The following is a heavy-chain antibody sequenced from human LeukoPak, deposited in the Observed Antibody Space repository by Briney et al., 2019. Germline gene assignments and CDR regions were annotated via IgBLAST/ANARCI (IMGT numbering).Heavy chain of an antibody. V-gene: IGHV1-69*01. CDR2: IIPIFSTA. J-gene: IGHJ4*02. CDR1: GGTFSSYA. CDR3: AIIAVAGTGN. D-gene: IGHD6-19*01. Sequence: SVKASCKASGGTFSSYAISWVRQAPGQRLEWMGGIIPIFSTANYAQKFQGRVTITADESTSTAYMELSSLRSEDTAVYYCAIIAVAGTGNWGQGTLVTVSS.